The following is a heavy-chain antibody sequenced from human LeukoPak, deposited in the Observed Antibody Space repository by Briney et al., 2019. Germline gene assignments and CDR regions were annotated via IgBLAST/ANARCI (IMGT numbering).Heavy chain of an antibody. CDR1: GGSFSGYY. J-gene: IGHJ4*02. V-gene: IGHV4-34*01. CDR3: ARAPSIGYFDY. CDR2: INHSGST. Sequence: SETLSLTCAVYGGSFSGYYWSWVRQPPGKGLEWIGEINHSGSTNYNPSLKSRVTISVDTSKNQSSLKLSSVTAADTAVYYCARAPSIGYFDYWGQGTLVTVSS.